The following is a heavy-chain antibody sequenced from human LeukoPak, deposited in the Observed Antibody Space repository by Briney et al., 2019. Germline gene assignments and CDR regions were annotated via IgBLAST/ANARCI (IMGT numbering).Heavy chain of an antibody. V-gene: IGHV1-24*01. Sequence: ASAKVSCKGSGDTLTELSMHWVRQTPGKGLEWMGGFDPEDGETIYAQKFQGRDTMTEDTSTDTAYTELSSLRSDDTAVYYCARDRSSSWYYFDSWGQGTLVTVSS. CDR1: GDTLTELS. CDR3: ARDRSSSWYYFDS. D-gene: IGHD6-13*01. CDR2: FDPEDGET. J-gene: IGHJ4*02.